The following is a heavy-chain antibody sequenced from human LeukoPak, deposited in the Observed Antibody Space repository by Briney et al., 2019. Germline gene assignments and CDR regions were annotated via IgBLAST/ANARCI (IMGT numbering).Heavy chain of an antibody. Sequence: PSETLSLTCTVSGGSINNYYWSWIRQSPEKGLEWIGYIYSSGSTNYNPSLQSRVTISVDTSKNQFSLKLSSMTAADTAVYYCARRPKAVAGTWYFDYWGQGTLVTVSS. CDR1: GGSINNYY. V-gene: IGHV4-59*08. CDR2: IYSSGST. CDR3: ARRPKAVAGTWYFDY. J-gene: IGHJ4*02. D-gene: IGHD6-19*01.